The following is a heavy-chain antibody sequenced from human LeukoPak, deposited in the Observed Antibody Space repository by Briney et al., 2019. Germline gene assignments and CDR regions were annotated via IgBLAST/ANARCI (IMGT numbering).Heavy chain of an antibody. CDR1: GFSFSSYT. J-gene: IGHJ6*02. D-gene: IGHD3/OR15-3a*01. CDR2: ISSSSSYI. CDR3: ARVGRGLFAMDV. V-gene: IGHV3-21*01. Sequence: PGGSLRLSCAASGFSFSSYTMNWVRQAPGKGLEWVSIISSSSSYIYYTDSVKGRFTISRDSGKNSLYLQMNSLRDGDTALYYCARVGRGLFAMDVWGQGTTVTVSS.